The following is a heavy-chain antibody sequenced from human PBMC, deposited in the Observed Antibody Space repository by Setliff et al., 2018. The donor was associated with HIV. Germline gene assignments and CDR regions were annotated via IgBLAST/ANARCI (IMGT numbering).Heavy chain of an antibody. CDR1: GGSISSGYY. Sequence: SETLSLTCTVSGGSISSGYYWGWIRQPPGKGLEWIGSIYHNGITYYNPSLKSRVTISVDTSQNQFSLKLSSVTAADTAIYYCARRIYGRYFDYWGQGSLVTVSS. CDR3: ARRIYGRYFDY. V-gene: IGHV4-38-2*02. D-gene: IGHD4-17*01. J-gene: IGHJ4*02. CDR2: IYHNGIT.